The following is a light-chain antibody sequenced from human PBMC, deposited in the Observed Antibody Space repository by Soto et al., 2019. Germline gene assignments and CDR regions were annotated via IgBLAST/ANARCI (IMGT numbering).Light chain of an antibody. CDR2: EVT. CDR1: SGDVGGYNY. V-gene: IGLV2-14*01. Sequence: QSALTQPASVSGSPGQSITISCSGTSGDVGGYNYVSWYQQHPGKAPKLMIYEVTHRPSGVSDRFSGSKSGNTASLTISGLQAEDEADYYCSSYTSSSARVFGGGTKLTVL. CDR3: SSYTSSSARV. J-gene: IGLJ3*02.